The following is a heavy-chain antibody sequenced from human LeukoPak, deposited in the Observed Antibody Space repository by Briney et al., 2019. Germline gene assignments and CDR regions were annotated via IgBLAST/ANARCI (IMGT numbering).Heavy chain of an antibody. CDR3: AREGTTDS. D-gene: IGHD1-7*01. V-gene: IGHV3-48*04. CDR1: GFTFSSYS. CDR2: ISSVSNNI. J-gene: IGHJ5*02. Sequence: PGGSLRLSCAASGFTFSSYSMNWVRQAPGKGLEWVSYISSVSNNIDYADSVKGRFTISRDNAKKSLYLQMNSLRAEDTAVYYCAREGTTDSWGQGTLVTVSS.